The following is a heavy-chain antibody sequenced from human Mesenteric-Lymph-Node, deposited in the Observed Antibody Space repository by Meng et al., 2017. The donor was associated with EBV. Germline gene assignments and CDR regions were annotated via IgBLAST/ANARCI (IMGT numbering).Heavy chain of an antibody. CDR1: CYTFTDMA. V-gene: IGHV1-3*01. CDR2: INAGGNA. Sequence: QLVQPGDEMKSPGASVNVSYKSSCYTFTDMAMHWLRQVPGQRPEWMGWINAGGNAIYSQNFQGRVTITRDTSASTAYLDLSFLRSEDTAVYYCANSRSGYDHLWYWGQGTPVTVSS. CDR3: ANSRSGYDHLWY. D-gene: IGHD5-12*01. J-gene: IGHJ4*02.